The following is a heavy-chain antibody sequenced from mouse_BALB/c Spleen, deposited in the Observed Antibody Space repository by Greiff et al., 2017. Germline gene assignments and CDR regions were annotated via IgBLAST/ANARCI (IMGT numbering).Heavy chain of an antibody. J-gene: IGHJ4*01. Sequence: DVKLQESGGDLVKPGGSLKLSCAASGFTFSSYGMSWVRQTPDKRLEWVATISSGGSYTYYPDSVKGRFTISRDNAKNTLYLQMSSLKSEDTAMYYCARPMITTGGYAMDFWGQGTSVTVSS. D-gene: IGHD2-4*01. V-gene: IGHV5-6*02. CDR3: ARPMITTGGYAMDF. CDR2: ISSGGSYT. CDR1: GFTFSSYG.